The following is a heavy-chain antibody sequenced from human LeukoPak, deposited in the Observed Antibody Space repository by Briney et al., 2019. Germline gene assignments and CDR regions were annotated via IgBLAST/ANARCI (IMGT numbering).Heavy chain of an antibody. D-gene: IGHD3-10*01. CDR2: ISSDGSDK. V-gene: IGHV3-30*18. CDR1: GFMFSSYA. CDR3: AKDWGYASGTYYDY. Sequence: PGGSLRLSCAGSGFMFSSYAMHWVRQAPGKGLEWVAVISSDGSDKYYADSVKGRFTISRDNSKNTLYLQMNSLRTEDTSVYYCAKDWGYASGTYYDYWGQGTLVTVSS. J-gene: IGHJ4*02.